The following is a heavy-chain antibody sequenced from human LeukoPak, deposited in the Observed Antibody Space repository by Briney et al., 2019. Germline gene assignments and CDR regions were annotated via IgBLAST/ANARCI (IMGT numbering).Heavy chain of an antibody. Sequence: PGGSLRLSCAASGFTFDDYAMHWVRQAPGKGLEWVSGISWNSGSIGYADSVKGRFTISRDNAKNSLYLQMNSLRAEDTALYYCAKVQAVAAAGYFDYWGQGTLVTVSS. CDR2: ISWNSGSI. D-gene: IGHD6-13*01. J-gene: IGHJ4*02. V-gene: IGHV3-9*01. CDR1: GFTFDDYA. CDR3: AKVQAVAAAGYFDY.